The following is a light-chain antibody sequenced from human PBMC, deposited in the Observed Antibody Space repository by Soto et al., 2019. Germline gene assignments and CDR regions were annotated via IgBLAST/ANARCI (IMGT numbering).Light chain of an antibody. Sequence: QSALTQPASVSGSPGQSITISCAGTSSDVGSHPLVSWYQQHPGKAPKLMISEDTKRPSGVSNRFSGSKSGTSASLAISGLQPEDEADYYCAAWDDSLNALFGTGTKVTVL. CDR2: EDT. CDR3: AAWDDSLNAL. V-gene: IGLV2-14*02. CDR1: SSDVGSHPL. J-gene: IGLJ1*01.